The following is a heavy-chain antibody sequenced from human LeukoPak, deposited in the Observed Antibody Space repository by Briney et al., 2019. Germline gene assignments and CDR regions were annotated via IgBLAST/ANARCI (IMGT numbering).Heavy chain of an antibody. Sequence: SETLPLTCTVSGGSISSYYWSWIRQPPGKGLEWIGYIYYSGSTNYNPSLKSRVTISVDTSKNQFSLKLSSVTAADTAVYYCAGHSSITGGRLSGYWLDPWGQGTLVTVSS. CDR2: IYYSGST. J-gene: IGHJ5*02. CDR3: AGHSSITGGRLSGYWLDP. D-gene: IGHD7-27*01. V-gene: IGHV4-59*08. CDR1: GGSISSYY.